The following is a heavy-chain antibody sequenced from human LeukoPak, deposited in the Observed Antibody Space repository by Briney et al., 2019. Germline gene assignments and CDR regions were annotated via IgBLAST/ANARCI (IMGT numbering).Heavy chain of an antibody. V-gene: IGHV1-69*13. J-gene: IGHJ6*02. D-gene: IGHD6-19*01. CDR1: GGTFSSYA. CDR2: IIPIFGTA. CDR3: ARGDIAVAGYYYYGMDV. Sequence: SVKVSCKASGGTFSSYAISWVRQAPGQGLEWMGGIIPIFGTANYAQKFQGRVTITADESTSTAYMELSSLRSEDTAVYYRARGDIAVAGYYYYGMDVWGQGTTVTVSS.